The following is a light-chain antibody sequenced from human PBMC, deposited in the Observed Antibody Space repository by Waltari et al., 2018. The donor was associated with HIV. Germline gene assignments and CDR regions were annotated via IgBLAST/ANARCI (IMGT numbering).Light chain of an antibody. CDR1: QSLLYTSNNRNY. Sequence: DIVMTQSPDSLAVSLGERATINYKSRQSLLYTSNNRNYLAWFQQKPGQPPKLLISWTSTRESGVPDRFSGAGSGTDFTLSISSLQAEDVAVYYCQQYYDSPYTFGQGTKLEIK. CDR3: QQYYDSPYT. CDR2: WTS. J-gene: IGKJ2*01. V-gene: IGKV4-1*01.